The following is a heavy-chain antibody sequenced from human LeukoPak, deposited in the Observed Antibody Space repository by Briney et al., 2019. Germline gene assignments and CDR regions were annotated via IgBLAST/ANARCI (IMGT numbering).Heavy chain of an antibody. J-gene: IGHJ4*02. Sequence: SVKVSCKASGYTFTSYGISWVRQAPGQGLEWMGGIIPIFGTANYAQKFQGRVTITVEESTSTAYMELSSLRSEDTAVYYCARDESPLGRWLVHGVYWGQGTLVTVSS. CDR1: GYTFTSYG. CDR3: ARDESPLGRWLVHGVY. CDR2: IIPIFGTA. V-gene: IGHV1-69*13. D-gene: IGHD6-19*01.